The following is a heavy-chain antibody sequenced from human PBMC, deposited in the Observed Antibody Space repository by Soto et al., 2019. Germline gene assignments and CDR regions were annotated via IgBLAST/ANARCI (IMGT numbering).Heavy chain of an antibody. Sequence: VESGGGLIQPGGSLRLSCAVSGFTVTINYMSWVRQAPGKGLEWVSVIYTGGTTFYADSVKGRFTISRDTSRNTLYLQMNSLRGEDTAVYYCHGYGHWGQGTLVTVSS. CDR1: GFTVTINY. V-gene: IGHV3-53*01. CDR2: IYTGGTT. CDR3: HGYGH. J-gene: IGHJ4*02. D-gene: IGHD5-12*01.